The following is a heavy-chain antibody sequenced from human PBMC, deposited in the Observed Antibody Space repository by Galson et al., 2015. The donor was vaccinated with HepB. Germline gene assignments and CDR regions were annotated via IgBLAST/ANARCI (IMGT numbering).Heavy chain of an antibody. D-gene: IGHD2-2*01. CDR3: ARDQVVPAAMRDYYYYGMDV. Sequence: SLRLSCAASGFTFSDYYMSWIRQAPGKGLEWVSYISSSSSYTNYADSVKGRFTISRDNAKNSLYLQMNSLRAEDTAVYYCARDQVVPAAMRDYYYYGMDVWGQGTTVTVSS. V-gene: IGHV3-11*06. J-gene: IGHJ6*02. CDR2: ISSSSSYT. CDR1: GFTFSDYY.